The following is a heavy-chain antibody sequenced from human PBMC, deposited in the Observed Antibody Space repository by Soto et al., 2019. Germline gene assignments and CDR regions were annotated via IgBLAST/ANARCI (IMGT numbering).Heavy chain of an antibody. J-gene: IGHJ6*03. CDR3: AKDMARNYMDV. D-gene: IGHD3-10*01. V-gene: IGHV3-30*18. CDR1: GFTFSSYG. CDR2: ISYDGSNK. Sequence: GGSLRLSCAASGFTFSSYGMHWVRQAPGKGLEWVAVISYDGSNKYYADSVKGRFTISRDNSKNTLYLQMNSLRAEDTAVYYCAKDMARNYMDVWGKGTTVTVSS.